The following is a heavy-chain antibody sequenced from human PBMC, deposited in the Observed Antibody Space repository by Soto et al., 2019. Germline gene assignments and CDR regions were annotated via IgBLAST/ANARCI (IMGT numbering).Heavy chain of an antibody. CDR3: ARDSTVTYFDF. Sequence: QVQLQESGPGLVKPSQTLSLTCTVSGGSISSGDYFWSWFRQHPGKGLEWIGYISYIGRAYYNPSLKSRVTIPVDTSMTQFSLKLNSVTAADTAVYFCARDSTVTYFDFWGQGTLVTVSS. J-gene: IGHJ4*02. CDR1: GGSISSGDYF. V-gene: IGHV4-30-4*01. D-gene: IGHD4-17*01. CDR2: ISYIGRA.